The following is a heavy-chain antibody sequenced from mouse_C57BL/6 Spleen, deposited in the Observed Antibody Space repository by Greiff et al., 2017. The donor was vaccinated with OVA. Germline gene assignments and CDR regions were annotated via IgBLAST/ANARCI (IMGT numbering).Heavy chain of an antibody. J-gene: IGHJ3*01. D-gene: IGHD1-1*01. CDR3: ARGVYYGRGAY. CDR1: GYTFTSYW. Sequence: QVQLQQPGAELVKPGASVKMSCKASGYTFTSYWITWVKQRPGQGLEWIGDIYPGSGSTNYNEKFQSKATLTVDTSSSTAYMQLSSLTSEDAAVYYCARGVYYGRGAYWGQGTLVTVSA. CDR2: IYPGSGST. V-gene: IGHV1-55*01.